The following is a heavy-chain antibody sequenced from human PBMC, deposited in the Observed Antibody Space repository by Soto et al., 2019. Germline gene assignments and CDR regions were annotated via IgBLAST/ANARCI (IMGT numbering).Heavy chain of an antibody. J-gene: IGHJ4*02. CDR1: GFMFSDYH. V-gene: IGHV3-11*01. Sequence: QVQLVESGGGLVKPGGSLRLSCAASGFMFSDYHMIWIRQAPGKGLECVSYISPSGGVTYADSVRGRFTMSRDNAQNSLFLQMNSLRADDTAVCYCARAPRVLDHWGQGTLVTVSS. D-gene: IGHD2-2*01. CDR3: ARAPRVLDH. CDR2: ISPSGGV.